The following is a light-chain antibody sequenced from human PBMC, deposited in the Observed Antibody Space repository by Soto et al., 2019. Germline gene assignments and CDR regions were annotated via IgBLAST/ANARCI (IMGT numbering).Light chain of an antibody. CDR2: EGS. J-gene: IGLJ1*01. CDR1: SSDVGSSNL. Sequence: QSVLTQPASVSGSPGQSITISCTGTSSDVGSSNLVSWYQQHPGKTPKLIIYEGSRRPSGVSGRSSGSISGNAASLTISGLQAEDEADYYCGSFARSSTSYVFGTGTKLTVL. V-gene: IGLV2-23*01. CDR3: GSFARSSTSYV.